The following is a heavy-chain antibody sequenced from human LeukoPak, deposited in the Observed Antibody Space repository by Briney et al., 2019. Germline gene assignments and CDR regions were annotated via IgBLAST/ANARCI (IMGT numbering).Heavy chain of an antibody. CDR2: INHSGST. J-gene: IGHJ5*02. CDR3: ARRRYSSSLGWFDP. V-gene: IGHV4-34*01. Sequence: SETLSLTCAVYGGSFSGYYWSWIRQPPGKGLEWIGEINHSGSTNYNPSLKSRVTISVDTSKNQFSLKLSSVTAADTAVYYCARRRYSSSLGWFDPWGQGTLVTVSS. CDR1: GGSFSGYY. D-gene: IGHD6-13*01.